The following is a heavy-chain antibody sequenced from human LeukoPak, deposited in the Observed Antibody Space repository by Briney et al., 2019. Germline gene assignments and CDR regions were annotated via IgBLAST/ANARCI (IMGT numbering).Heavy chain of an antibody. CDR2: INHSGST. V-gene: IGHV4-34*01. J-gene: IGHJ3*02. Sequence: PSETLSLTCAVYGGSFSGYYWSWIRQPPGKGLEWIGEINHSGSTNYNPSLKSRVTISVDTSKNQFSLKLSSVTAADTAVYYCARDPIVGATDAFDIWGQGTMVTVSS. CDR1: GGSFSGYY. D-gene: IGHD1-26*01. CDR3: ARDPIVGATDAFDI.